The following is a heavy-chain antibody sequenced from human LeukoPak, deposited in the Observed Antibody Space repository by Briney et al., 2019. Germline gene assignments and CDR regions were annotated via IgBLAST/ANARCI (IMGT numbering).Heavy chain of an antibody. D-gene: IGHD4-17*01. Sequence: SETLSLTCAVYGGSFSGYYWSWIRQPPEKGLEWIGEINHSGSTNYNPSLKSRVTISVDTSKNQFSLKLSSVTATDTAVYYCARVSDYVSYWGQGTLVTVSS. CDR3: ARVSDYVSY. CDR1: GGSFSGYY. V-gene: IGHV4-34*01. J-gene: IGHJ4*02. CDR2: INHSGST.